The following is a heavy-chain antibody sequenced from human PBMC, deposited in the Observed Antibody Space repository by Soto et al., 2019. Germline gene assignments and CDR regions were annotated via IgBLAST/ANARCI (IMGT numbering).Heavy chain of an antibody. J-gene: IGHJ4*02. CDR3: ARGVAGSGFDL. V-gene: IGHV6-1*01. Sequence: SQTLSLTCAISGASVSSNTAAWNWIRSSPSRGLEWLGRTYYRSNWRHDYAVSVKSRITVNPDTSKNHFSLQLNSVTPDDTAVYYCARGVAGSGFDLWGQGTLVTAP. D-gene: IGHD6-19*01. CDR1: GASVSSNTAA. CDR2: TYYRSNWRH.